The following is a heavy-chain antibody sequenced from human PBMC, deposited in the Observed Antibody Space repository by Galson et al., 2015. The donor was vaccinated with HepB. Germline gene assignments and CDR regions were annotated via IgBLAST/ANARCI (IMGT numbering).Heavy chain of an antibody. V-gene: IGHV3-33*08. CDR1: GFTFSSYG. CDR3: ARSDFDWSYAFDI. Sequence: LRLSCAASGFTFSSYGMHWVRQAPGKGLEWVAVIWYDGSNKYYADSVKGRFTISRDNSKNTLYLQMNSLRAEDTAVYYCARSDFDWSYAFDIWGQGTMVTVSS. D-gene: IGHD3-9*01. J-gene: IGHJ3*02. CDR2: IWYDGSNK.